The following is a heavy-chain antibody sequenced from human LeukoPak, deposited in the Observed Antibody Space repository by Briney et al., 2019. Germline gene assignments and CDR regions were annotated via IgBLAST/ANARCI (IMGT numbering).Heavy chain of an antibody. CDR3: ARTSHYYDSSGYYP. CDR2: IYYSGST. D-gene: IGHD3-22*01. V-gene: IGHV4-59*11. CDR1: GGSFSGHY. Sequence: SETLSLTCAVYGGSFSGHYWTWIRQPPGKGLEWIGYIYYSGSTNYNPSLKSRVTISVDTSKNQFSLKLSSVTAADTAVYYCARTSHYYDSSGYYPWGQGTLVTVSS. J-gene: IGHJ5*02.